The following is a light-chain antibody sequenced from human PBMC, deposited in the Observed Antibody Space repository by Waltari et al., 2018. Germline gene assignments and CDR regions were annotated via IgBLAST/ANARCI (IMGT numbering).Light chain of an antibody. J-gene: IGLJ3*02. Sequence: LVLPQSPSASASLGASVTLTCTLTSGYSSNVITWLQQKPGKGPRYLMKVNIDGSHRKGDDIPDRFSASNSGTEYYVTISSLQSEDEADYYCQTGGQGTWVFGGGTKLTVL. V-gene: IGLV4-69*01. CDR3: QTGGQGTWV. CDR2: VNIDGSH. CDR1: SGYSSNV.